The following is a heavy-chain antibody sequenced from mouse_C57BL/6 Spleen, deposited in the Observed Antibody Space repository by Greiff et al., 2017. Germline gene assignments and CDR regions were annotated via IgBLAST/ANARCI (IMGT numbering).Heavy chain of an antibody. CDR1: GYTFTSYW. J-gene: IGHJ1*03. D-gene: IGHD1-1*01. CDR2: IDPNSGGT. CDR3: ARRGDYGSSYEYFDV. Sequence: QVQLKQPGAELVKPGASVKLSCKASGYTFTSYWMPWVKQRPGRGLEWIGRIDPNSGGTKYNEKFKSKATLTVDKPASTAYMQLSSLTSEDSAVYYCARRGDYGSSYEYFDVWGTGTTVTVSS. V-gene: IGHV1-72*01.